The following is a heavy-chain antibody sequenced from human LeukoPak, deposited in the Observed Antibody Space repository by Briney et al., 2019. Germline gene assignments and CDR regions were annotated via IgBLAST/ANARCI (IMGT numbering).Heavy chain of an antibody. Sequence: SETLSLTCTVSGGSISSSTYYWGWLRQPPGKGLEWIGSIYYSGSTYYNPSLKSRVTISVDTSKNQFSLKLSSVTAADTAVYYCARQSLGGREGDYYFDYWGQGTLVTVSS. D-gene: IGHD3-16*01. CDR3: ARQSLGGREGDYYFDY. CDR2: IYYSGST. CDR1: GGSISSSTYY. J-gene: IGHJ4*02. V-gene: IGHV4-39*01.